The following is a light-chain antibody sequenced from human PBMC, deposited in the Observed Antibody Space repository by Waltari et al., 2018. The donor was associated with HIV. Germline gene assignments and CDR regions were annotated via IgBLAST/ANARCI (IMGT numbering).Light chain of an antibody. Sequence: QSVLTQPPSASGTPGQRVTISCSGTTSNVGSNFVSWYQQLPGTAPKLLIYRDNRRPSGVPDRFSGSKSGASASLAISGRRSEDEADYYCATWDGSLGGAYVFGAGTKVSVL. V-gene: IGLV1-47*01. CDR3: ATWDGSLGGAYV. CDR1: TSNVGSNF. CDR2: RDN. J-gene: IGLJ1*01.